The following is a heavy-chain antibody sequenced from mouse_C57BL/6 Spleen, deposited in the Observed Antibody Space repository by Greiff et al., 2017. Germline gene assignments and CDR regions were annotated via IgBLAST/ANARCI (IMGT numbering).Heavy chain of an antibody. CDR3: TRQYYSNSAWFAY. Sequence: VQLQQSGTVLARPGASVKMSCKTSGYTFTSYWMHWVKQRPGQLLEWIGAIYPGNSDTSYNQKFKGKAKLTAVTSASTAYMELSSLTNEDSAVYYCTRQYYSNSAWFAYWGQGTLVTVSA. J-gene: IGHJ3*01. V-gene: IGHV1-5*01. CDR1: GYTFTSYW. CDR2: IYPGNSDT. D-gene: IGHD2-5*01.